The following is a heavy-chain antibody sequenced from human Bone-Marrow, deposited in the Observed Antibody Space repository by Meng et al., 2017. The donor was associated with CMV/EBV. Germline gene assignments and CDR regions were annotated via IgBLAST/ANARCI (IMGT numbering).Heavy chain of an antibody. D-gene: IGHD3-10*01. CDR3: ARVRTMVRGVLIFDP. Sequence: VSNNSAAWTWIRQSPSRGLEWLGRTYYRSKWYNDYAVSVKSRITINPDTSKNQFSLQLNSVTPEDTAVYYCARVRTMVRGVLIFDPWGQGTLVTVSS. J-gene: IGHJ5*02. CDR1: VSNNSAA. CDR2: TYYRSKWYN. V-gene: IGHV6-1*01.